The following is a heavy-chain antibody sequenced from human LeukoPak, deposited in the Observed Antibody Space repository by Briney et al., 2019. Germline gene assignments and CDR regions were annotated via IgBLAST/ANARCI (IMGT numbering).Heavy chain of an antibody. Sequence: GGSLRLSCAASGFTVSSNYMTWVRQAPGKGLEWVSVIYSGGSTFYADSVKGRFTISRDNSKNTLYLQMNSLRAEDTAVYYCARASIAASGYYFDYWGQGTLVTVSS. J-gene: IGHJ4*02. CDR2: IYSGGST. CDR1: GFTVSSNY. D-gene: IGHD6-6*01. V-gene: IGHV3-53*05. CDR3: ARASIAASGYYFDY.